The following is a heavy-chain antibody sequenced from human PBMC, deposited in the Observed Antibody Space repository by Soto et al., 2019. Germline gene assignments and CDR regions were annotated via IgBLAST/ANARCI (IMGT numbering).Heavy chain of an antibody. J-gene: IGHJ6*02. CDR1: GFTFSSYG. D-gene: IGHD3-16*01. Sequence: QVQLVESGGGVVQPGRSLRLSCAASGFTFSSYGMHWVRQAPGKGLEWVAVIWYDGSNKYYADSVKGRFTISRDNSKNTLYLQMNSLRAEDTAVYYCARGGDYDYVVPTDYYYGMDVWGQGTTVTVSS. CDR3: ARGGDYDYVVPTDYYYGMDV. V-gene: IGHV3-33*01. CDR2: IWYDGSNK.